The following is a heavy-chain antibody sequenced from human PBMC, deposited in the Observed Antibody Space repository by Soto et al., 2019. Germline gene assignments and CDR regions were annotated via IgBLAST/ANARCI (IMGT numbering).Heavy chain of an antibody. D-gene: IGHD5-18*01. J-gene: IGHJ4*02. V-gene: IGHV3-7*05. Sequence: EVQLVESGGGLVQPGGSLRLSCAASGLTFSTAWMSWVRLPPGKGLEWVANIKEDGSEKYYLVSLKRRFTISGYNAENSLYLQMNSLIGEYTAVYYCASLWGVYSDGVHFDSCGQVTLVTVS. CDR2: IKEDGSEK. CDR1: GLTFSTAW. CDR3: ASLWGVYSDGVHFDS.